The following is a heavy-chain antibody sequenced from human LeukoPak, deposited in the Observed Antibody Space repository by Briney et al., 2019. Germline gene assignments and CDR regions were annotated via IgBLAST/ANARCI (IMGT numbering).Heavy chain of an antibody. CDR1: GYTFTSHY. CDR3: ARAYYYGSGSYYQSINWFDP. D-gene: IGHD3-10*01. CDR2: INPNSGGT. J-gene: IGHJ5*02. Sequence: ASVKVSCKASGYTFTSHYMHWVRQAPGQGLEWMGWINPNSGGTNYAQKFQGRVTMTRDTSISTAYMELSRLRSDDTAVYYCARAYYYGSGSYYQSINWFDPWGQGTLVTVSS. V-gene: IGHV1-2*02.